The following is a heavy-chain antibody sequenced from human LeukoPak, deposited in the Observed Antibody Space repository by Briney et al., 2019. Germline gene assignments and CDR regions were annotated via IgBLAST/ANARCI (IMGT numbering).Heavy chain of an antibody. J-gene: IGHJ4*02. CDR2: INIDASST. D-gene: IGHD3-16*01. CDR3: VKGNWGDC. Sequence: GGSLRLSCAASGFTFSSYWMHWVRQAPGKGLVWVSRINIDASSTSYADSVRGQFTISRDNTKNTLYLQMNSLRVDDTAVYYCVKGNWGDCWGQGILVTVSS. V-gene: IGHV3-74*01. CDR1: GFTFSSYW.